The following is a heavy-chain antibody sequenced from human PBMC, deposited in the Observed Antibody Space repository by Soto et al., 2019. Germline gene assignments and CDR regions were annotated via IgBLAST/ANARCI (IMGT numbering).Heavy chain of an antibody. CDR2: IYWDGDK. D-gene: IGHD4-17*01. CDR1: GFSLSTTGQS. Sequence: QITLKESGPPLVKPTQTLTLTCTFSGFSLSTTGQSVAWIRQPPGKALEWLSVIYWDGDKRYSPSLNTRLTIAKDLSKNQIVLKVANMDPSYTGTDCCAQSMGDGDYVPYWGQGTLVSVSS. J-gene: IGHJ4*02. V-gene: IGHV2-5*02. CDR3: AQSMGDGDYVPY.